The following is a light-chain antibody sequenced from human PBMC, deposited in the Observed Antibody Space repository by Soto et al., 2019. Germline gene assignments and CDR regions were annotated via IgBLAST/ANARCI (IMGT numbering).Light chain of an antibody. V-gene: IGLV2-23*03. CDR3: CSYAGSSTFL. CDR1: SSDVGSYNL. CDR2: EGS. Sequence: QSALTQPASVSGFPGQSITISCTGTSSDVGSYNLVSWYQQHPGKAPKLMIYEGSKRPSGVSNRFSGSKSGNTASLTISGLQAEDEADYYCCSYAGSSTFLFGGGTKLTLL. J-gene: IGLJ2*01.